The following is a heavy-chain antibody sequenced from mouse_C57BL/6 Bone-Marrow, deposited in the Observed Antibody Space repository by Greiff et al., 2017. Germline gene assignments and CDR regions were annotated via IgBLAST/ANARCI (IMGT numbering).Heavy chain of an antibody. CDR3: ARHGNYVPYYAMDY. V-gene: IGHV5-6*01. J-gene: IGHJ4*01. CDR1: GFTFSSYG. D-gene: IGHD1-1*01. CDR2: ISSGGSYT. Sequence: EVQVVESGGDLVKPGGSLKLSCAASGFTFSSYGMSWVRQTPDKRLEWVATISSGGSYTYYPDSVKGRFTISRGNAKNTLYLQMSSLKSEDTAMYYGARHGNYVPYYAMDYWGQGTSVTVSS.